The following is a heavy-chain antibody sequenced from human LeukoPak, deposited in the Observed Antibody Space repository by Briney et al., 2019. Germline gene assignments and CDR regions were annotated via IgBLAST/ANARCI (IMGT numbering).Heavy chain of an antibody. CDR1: GYTFTSYG. J-gene: IGHJ4*02. Sequence: ASVKVSCKASGYTFTSYGISWVRQAPGQGLEWMGWISACNGNTNYAQKLQGRVTMTTDTSTSTAYMELRSLRSDDTAVYYCARDQGNYYDSSGYYLRYWGQGTLVTVSS. CDR3: ARDQGNYYDSSGYYLRY. D-gene: IGHD3-22*01. CDR2: ISACNGNT. V-gene: IGHV1-18*01.